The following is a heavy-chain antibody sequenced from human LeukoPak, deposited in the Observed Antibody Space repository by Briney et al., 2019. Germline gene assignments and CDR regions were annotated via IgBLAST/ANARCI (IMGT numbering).Heavy chain of an antibody. Sequence: SETLSLTYTVSGXSISSYSWSWIRQPAGKGLEWIGRFYTSGGTNYNPSLKSRVIMSADTSKNQLSLKLTSVTAADTAVYYCARPRSGYNYGAFDIWGQGTMVSVSS. J-gene: IGHJ3*02. CDR1: GXSISSYS. CDR2: FYTSGGT. CDR3: ARPRSGYNYGAFDI. V-gene: IGHV4-4*07. D-gene: IGHD5-24*01.